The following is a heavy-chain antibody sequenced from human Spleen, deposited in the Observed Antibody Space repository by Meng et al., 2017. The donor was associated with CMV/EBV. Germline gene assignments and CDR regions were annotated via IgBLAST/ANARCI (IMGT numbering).Heavy chain of an antibody. CDR3: AAPYCSSPSCYGGY. CDR2: IRNKADSYTT. Sequence: FSDHYMDWVRQAPGKGLERVGRIRNKADSYTTEYAASVRGRFSISRDDSKNSLSLQMNTLKTDDTAVYYCAAPYCSSPSCYGGYWGQGTLVTVSS. D-gene: IGHD2-2*01. V-gene: IGHV3-72*01. CDR1: FSDHY. J-gene: IGHJ4*02.